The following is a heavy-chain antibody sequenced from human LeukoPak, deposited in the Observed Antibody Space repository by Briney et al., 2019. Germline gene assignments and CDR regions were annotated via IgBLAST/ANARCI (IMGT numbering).Heavy chain of an antibody. CDR3: ARATEGMALDY. J-gene: IGHJ4*02. D-gene: IGHD5-24*01. CDR2: IYYSGST. Sequence: SETLSLTCTVSGGSISSYYWSWIRQPPGKGLEWIGCIYYSGSTNYNPSLKSRVTISVDTSKNQFSLKLSSVTAADTAVYYCARATEGMALDYWGQGTLVTVSS. V-gene: IGHV4-59*01. CDR1: GGSISSYY.